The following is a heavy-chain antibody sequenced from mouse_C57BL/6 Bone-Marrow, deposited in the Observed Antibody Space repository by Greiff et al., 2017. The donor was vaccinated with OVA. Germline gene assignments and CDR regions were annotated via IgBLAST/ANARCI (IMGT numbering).Heavy chain of an antibody. CDR1: GYAFSSSW. CDR3: ARKEVATVVAKDFDY. CDR2: IYPGDGDT. Sequence: QVQLKESGPELVKPGASVKISCKASGYAFSSSWMNWVKQRPGKGLEWIGRIYPGDGDTNYNGKFKGKATLTADKSSSTAYMQLSSLTSEDSAVYFCARKEVATVVAKDFDYWGQGTTLTVSS. D-gene: IGHD1-1*01. V-gene: IGHV1-82*01. J-gene: IGHJ2*01.